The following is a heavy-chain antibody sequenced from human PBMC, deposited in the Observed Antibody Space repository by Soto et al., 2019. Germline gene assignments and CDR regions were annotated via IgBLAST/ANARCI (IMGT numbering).Heavy chain of an antibody. Sequence: SQTLSLTCVISGDSVSSKNAAWNWIRQSPSRGLEWLGRTYYRSKWYNDYAVSVKSRIDINPDTSKNQFSLQLNSVSPEDTAMYYCARESYGSGSYDGMDVWGQETTVTSP. CDR3: ARESYGSGSYDGMDV. J-gene: IGHJ6*02. D-gene: IGHD3-10*01. V-gene: IGHV6-1*01. CDR1: GDSVSSKNAA. CDR2: TYYRSKWYN.